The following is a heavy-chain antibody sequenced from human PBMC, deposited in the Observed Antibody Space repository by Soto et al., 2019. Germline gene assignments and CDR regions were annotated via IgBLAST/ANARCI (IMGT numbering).Heavy chain of an antibody. CDR2: VYHXXST. Sequence: SETLSLTCAVYGGSLSGYYWGWIRQFPGKGLESIGEVYHXXSTRXNPSLNSGVTISADTSKNQFSLQLRSVTXXDTAVYFCARGEAFDNYQARWGQGALVTVSS. CDR1: GGSLSGYY. CDR3: ARGEAFDNYQAR. J-gene: IGHJ4*02. D-gene: IGHD1-20*01. V-gene: IGHV4-34*01.